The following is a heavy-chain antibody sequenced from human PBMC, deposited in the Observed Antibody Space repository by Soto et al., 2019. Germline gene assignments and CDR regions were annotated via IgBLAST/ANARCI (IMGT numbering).Heavy chain of an antibody. J-gene: IGHJ4*02. CDR2: LCWNDDD. CDR1: GFSINTGGVG. D-gene: IGHD4-4*01. CDR3: AKRRAISNKLFFDH. V-gene: IGHV2-5*01. Sequence: QITLRESGPPLVKPTQTLTLSCTLSGFSINTGGVGVGWIRQAPGKAPEWLALLCWNDDDWYSPSLRYRLSVTKDASENRVVLTMTHLDPTDTGTYYCAKRRAISNKLFFDHWGQGALVTVSS.